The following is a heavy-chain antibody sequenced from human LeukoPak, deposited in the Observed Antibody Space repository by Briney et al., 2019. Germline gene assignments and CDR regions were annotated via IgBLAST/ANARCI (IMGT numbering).Heavy chain of an antibody. Sequence: GGSLRLSCAASGFTFNNYWLSWVRQAPGQGLEWVANMNQDGSKRYYVDSVKGRFTISRDNAKNSLYLQMNSLRAEDTAVYYCGREMPGGGNWFDFWGQGTLVTVSS. CDR1: GFTFNNYW. J-gene: IGHJ5*01. CDR3: GREMPGGGNWFDF. V-gene: IGHV3-7*01. D-gene: IGHD2-2*01. CDR2: MNQDGSKR.